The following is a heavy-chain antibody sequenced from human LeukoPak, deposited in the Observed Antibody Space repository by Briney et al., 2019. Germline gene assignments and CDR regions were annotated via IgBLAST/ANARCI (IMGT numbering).Heavy chain of an antibody. D-gene: IGHD5-18*01. Sequence: SETLSLTCAVYGGSFSGYYWSWIRQPPGKGLEWIGEINHSGSTNYNPSLKSRATISVDTSKNQFSLKLSSVTAADTAVYYCARGWSGYSYGYNWFDPWGQGTLVTVSS. CDR1: GGSFSGYY. V-gene: IGHV4-34*01. J-gene: IGHJ5*02. CDR3: ARGWSGYSYGYNWFDP. CDR2: INHSGST.